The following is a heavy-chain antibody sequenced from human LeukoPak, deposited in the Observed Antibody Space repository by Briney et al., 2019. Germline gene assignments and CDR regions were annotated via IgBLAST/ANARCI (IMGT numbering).Heavy chain of an antibody. CDR3: AKEVGIFTLTTFRVDP. V-gene: IGHV3-30*18. J-gene: IGHJ5*02. CDR2: MSYDGRNK. D-gene: IGHD2/OR15-2a*01. Sequence: GRSLRLSCAASGFIFSSYVMHWVRQAPGKGLEWVAVMSYDGRNKDYADSVKGRFTISRDNAKNTLYLQMNSLRAEDTAVYYCAKEVGIFTLTTFRVDPWGQGTLVTVSS. CDR1: GFIFSSYV.